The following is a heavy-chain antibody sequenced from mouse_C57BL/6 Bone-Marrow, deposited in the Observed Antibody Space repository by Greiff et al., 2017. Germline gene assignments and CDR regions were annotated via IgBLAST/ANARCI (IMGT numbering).Heavy chain of an antibody. J-gene: IGHJ1*03. CDR1: GYTFTSYW. V-gene: IGHV1-59*01. CDR3: AREGLTGRYWYFDV. D-gene: IGHD4-1*01. Sequence: QVQLQQSGAELVRPGTSVKLSCKASGYTFTSYWMHWVKQRPGQGLEWIGVIDPSDSYTNYNQKFKGKATLTVDTSSSTAYMQLSSLTSEDSAVYYCAREGLTGRYWYFDVWGTGTTVTVSS. CDR2: IDPSDSYT.